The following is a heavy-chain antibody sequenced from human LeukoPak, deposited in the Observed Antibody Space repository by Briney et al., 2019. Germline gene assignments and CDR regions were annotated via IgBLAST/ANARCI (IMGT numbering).Heavy chain of an antibody. D-gene: IGHD2-2*01. J-gene: IGHJ6*02. CDR3: ARGGPSYLSYYYYGMDV. CDR1: GYSISSGYY. V-gene: IGHV4-38-2*01. CDR2: IYHSGST. Sequence: PSETLSLTCAVSGYSISSGYYWGWIRQPPGKGLEWIGSIYHSGSTYYNPSLKSRVTISIDTSKNQFSLKLSSVTAADTAVYYCARGGPSYLSYYYYGMDVWGQGTTVTVSS.